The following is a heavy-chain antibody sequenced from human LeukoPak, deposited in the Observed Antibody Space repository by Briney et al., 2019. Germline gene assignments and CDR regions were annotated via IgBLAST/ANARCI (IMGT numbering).Heavy chain of an antibody. CDR2: TYQRSKWYN. CDR3: ARDSLADDTFDI. V-gene: IGHV6-1*01. CDR1: GDSVSSTSAA. J-gene: IGHJ3*02. Sequence: SQTLSLTCAISGDSVSSTSAAWNWIGQSPSRGLEWLGRTYQRSKWYNDYAVSVKGRITINPGTSKNEFSLQLNSVTPEDTAVYYCARDSLADDTFDIWGQGTMVTVSS.